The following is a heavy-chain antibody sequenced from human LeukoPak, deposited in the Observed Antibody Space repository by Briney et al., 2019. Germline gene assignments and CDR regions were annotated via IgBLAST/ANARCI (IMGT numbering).Heavy chain of an antibody. V-gene: IGHV3-48*03. CDR2: ISSSGSTI. Sequence: GGSLRLSCAASGFTFSGYEMNWVRQAPGKGLEWVSYISSSGSTIYYADSVKGRFTISRDNAKNSLYLQMNSLRAEDTAVYYCAIRRYSSGWYVYWGQGTLVTVSS. D-gene: IGHD6-19*01. CDR3: AIRRYSSGWYVY. CDR1: GFTFSGYE. J-gene: IGHJ4*02.